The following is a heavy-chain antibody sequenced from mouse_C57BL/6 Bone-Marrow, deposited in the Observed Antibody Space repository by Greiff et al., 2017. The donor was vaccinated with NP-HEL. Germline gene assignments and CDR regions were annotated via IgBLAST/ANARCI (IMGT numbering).Heavy chain of an antibody. J-gene: IGHJ4*01. CDR2: IYPGSGST. CDR1: GYTFTSYW. D-gene: IGHD1-1*01. V-gene: IGHV1-55*01. CDR3: ARPIYYYGSRYAMDD. Sequence: VQLQQSGAELVKPGASVKMSCKASGYTFTSYWITWVKQRPGQGLEWIGDIYPGSGSTNYNEKFKSKATLTVDTSSSTAYMQLSSLTSEDSAVYYCARPIYYYGSRYAMDDWGQGTSVTV.